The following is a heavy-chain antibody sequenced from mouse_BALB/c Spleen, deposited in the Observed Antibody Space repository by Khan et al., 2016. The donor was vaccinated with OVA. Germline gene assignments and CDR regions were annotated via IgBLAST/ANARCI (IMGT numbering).Heavy chain of an antibody. V-gene: IGHV1-77*01. D-gene: IGHD1-2*01. CDR2: IFPGSGDT. J-gene: IGHJ3*01. CDR3: ARRNYCGYTFAY. CDR1: GYTFTDYY. Sequence: QVQLQQSGAELARPGASVKLSCNATGYTFTDYYIKWVKQRTGQGLEWIGEIFPGSGDTYYNERFTGKATLTADKSSSTAYMQLRSLTSEASAAYDCARRNYCGYTFAYWGQGTLVTVSA.